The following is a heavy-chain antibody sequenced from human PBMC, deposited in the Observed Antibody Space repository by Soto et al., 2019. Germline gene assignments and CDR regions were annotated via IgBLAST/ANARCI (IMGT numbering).Heavy chain of an antibody. Sequence: QVQLVESGGGVVQPGRSLRLSCAASGFTFSSYAMHWVRQAPGKGLEWVAVISYDGSNKYYADSVKGRFTISRDNSKNTLYLPMNSLRAEDTAVYYCARDHSSGWYNWYFDLWGRGTLVTVSS. D-gene: IGHD6-19*01. CDR1: GFTFSSYA. CDR2: ISYDGSNK. J-gene: IGHJ2*01. V-gene: IGHV3-30-3*01. CDR3: ARDHSSGWYNWYFDL.